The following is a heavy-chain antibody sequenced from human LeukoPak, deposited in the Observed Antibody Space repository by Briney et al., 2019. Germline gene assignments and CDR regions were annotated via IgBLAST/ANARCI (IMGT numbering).Heavy chain of an antibody. CDR1: GGSISSSSYY. Sequence: SSETLSLTCTVSGGSISSSSYYWGWIRQPPGKGLEWIGSIYYSGSTYYNPSLKSRVTISVDTSKNQFSLKLSSVTAADTAVYYCARVALGSYYDILTGYYPRWFDPWGQGTLVTVSS. D-gene: IGHD3-9*01. V-gene: IGHV4-39*07. CDR3: ARVALGSYYDILTGYYPRWFDP. CDR2: IYYSGST. J-gene: IGHJ5*02.